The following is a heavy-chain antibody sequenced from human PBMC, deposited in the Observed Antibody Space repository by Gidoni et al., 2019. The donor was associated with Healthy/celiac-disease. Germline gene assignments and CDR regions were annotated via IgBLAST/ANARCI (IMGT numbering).Heavy chain of an antibody. Sequence: QVQLQESGPGLVKPSQTLSLTCTVSGGSISSGSYYWSCLRQPAGKGLEWIGRIYTSGRTNYNPSLKSRVTISVDTSKNQFSLKLSSVTAADTAVYYCARDSVTTSNWGQGTLVTVSS. J-gene: IGHJ4*02. CDR2: IYTSGRT. CDR1: GGSISSGSYY. V-gene: IGHV4-61*02. CDR3: ARDSVTTSN. D-gene: IGHD4-17*01.